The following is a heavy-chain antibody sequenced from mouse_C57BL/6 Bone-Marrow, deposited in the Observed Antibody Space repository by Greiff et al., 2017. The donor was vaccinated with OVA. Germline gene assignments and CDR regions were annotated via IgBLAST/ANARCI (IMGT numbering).Heavy chain of an antibody. D-gene: IGHD2-5*01. CDR2: ISYDGSN. CDR1: GYSITSGYY. CDR3: ARAYSNYVYFDY. Sequence: ESGPGLVKPSQSLSLTCSVTGYSITSGYYWNWIRQFPGNKLEWMGYISYDGSNNYNPSLKNRISITRDTSKNQFFLKLNSVTTEDTATYYCARAYSNYVYFDYWGQGTTLTVSS. J-gene: IGHJ2*01. V-gene: IGHV3-6*01.